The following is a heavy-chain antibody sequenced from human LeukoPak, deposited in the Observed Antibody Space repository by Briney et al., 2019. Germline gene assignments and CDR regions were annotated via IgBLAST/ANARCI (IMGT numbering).Heavy chain of an antibody. CDR3: AKHHLLYYDSSGYYHFDY. V-gene: IGHV3-30*02. D-gene: IGHD3-22*01. J-gene: IGHJ4*02. Sequence: GGSLRLSCAASGFTFDCCGMHWVRQAPGKGLEWVAFIRNVGNDKYYADSVKGRFFISRDNSKNTLSLQMNSLRAEDTAVYYCAKHHLLYYDSSGYYHFDYWGQGTLVTVSS. CDR2: IRNVGNDK. CDR1: GFTFDCCG.